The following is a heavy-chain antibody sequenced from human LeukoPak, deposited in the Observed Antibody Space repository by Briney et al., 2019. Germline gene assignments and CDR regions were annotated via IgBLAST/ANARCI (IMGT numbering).Heavy chain of an antibody. CDR3: ARGGIAVLFDL. CDR2: IYTSGST. Sequence: PSQTLSLTCTVSGGSISSGNYYWSWIRQPAGKGLEWIGRIYTSGSTNYNPSLKSRVTISVDTSKNQFSLKLSSVTAADTAVYYCARGGIAVLFDLWGRGTLVTVSS. V-gene: IGHV4-61*02. J-gene: IGHJ2*01. D-gene: IGHD6-19*01. CDR1: GGSISSGNYY.